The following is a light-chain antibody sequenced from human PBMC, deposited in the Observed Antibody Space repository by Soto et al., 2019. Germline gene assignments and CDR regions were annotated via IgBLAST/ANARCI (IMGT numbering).Light chain of an antibody. CDR1: QSVDSSF. CDR2: GAS. Sequence: EIVLTQSPGSLSLSPGERATLSCRASQSVDSSFFAWYQKKPGQAPRLLIYGASKRATGIPDRFSGSGSGTDFTLTISRLEPEDFAVYYCQQYVSSVTFGQGTMVEIK. V-gene: IGKV3-20*01. CDR3: QQYVSSVT. J-gene: IGKJ1*01.